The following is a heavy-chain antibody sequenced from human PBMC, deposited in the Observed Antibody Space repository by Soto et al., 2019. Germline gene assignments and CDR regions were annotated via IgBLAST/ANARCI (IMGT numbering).Heavy chain of an antibody. D-gene: IGHD3-10*01. CDR1: GFVFKDSS. J-gene: IGHJ4*02. CDR3: TRLISAAQDY. Sequence: GGSLRLFCEASGFVFKDSSIHWVRQASGKGLEWVGRIRDRAYNYATAYAASVKGRFTISRDDSNNKAYLQMDSLKTEDTAIYYCTRLISAAQDYWGQGTLVTVSS. V-gene: IGHV3-73*01. CDR2: IRDRAYNYAT.